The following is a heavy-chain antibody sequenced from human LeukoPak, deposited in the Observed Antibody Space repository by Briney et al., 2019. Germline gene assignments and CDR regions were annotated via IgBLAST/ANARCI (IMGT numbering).Heavy chain of an antibody. J-gene: IGHJ6*03. Sequence: GGSLRLSRAASGFTFDDYAMHWVRQAPGKGLEWVSGITWNSDTIDYADSVKGVFTISRDNAKNSLYMQMNSLRAEDMALYYCAKGGGGRLIYYYYMDVWGKGTTVTVSS. V-gene: IGHV3-9*03. CDR1: GFTFDDYA. CDR2: ITWNSDTI. CDR3: AKGGGGRLIYYYYMDV. D-gene: IGHD3-16*01.